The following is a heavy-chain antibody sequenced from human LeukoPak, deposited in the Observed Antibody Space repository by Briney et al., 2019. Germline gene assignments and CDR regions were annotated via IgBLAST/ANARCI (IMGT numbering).Heavy chain of an antibody. CDR1: GYTFTEYY. V-gene: IGHV1-2*02. D-gene: IGHD6-19*01. J-gene: IGHJ4*02. Sequence: ASVKVSCKASGYTFTEYYMHWVRQAPGQGLEWMGWINPKNGGTNYAQTFQGRVTMTRDTSITTAYMELSRPRSDDTAVYSCARVWDSSGWSTFDYWGQGTLVTVSS. CDR3: ARVWDSSGWSTFDY. CDR2: INPKNGGT.